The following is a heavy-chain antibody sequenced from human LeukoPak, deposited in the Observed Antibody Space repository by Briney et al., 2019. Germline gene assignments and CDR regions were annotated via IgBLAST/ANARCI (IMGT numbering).Heavy chain of an antibody. CDR1: GGSIDITNY. J-gene: IGHJ4*02. Sequence: SETLSLTCGVSGGSIDITNYWSWVRQAPGKGLEWIGEISHDGTRNYNPSLRSRVAMSFDRANNYFSLSLTAVTAADTALYYCTRESRPFCPFTFWGQGVMVTVSS. D-gene: IGHD3-16*01. V-gene: IGHV4-4*02. CDR3: TRESRPFCPFTF. CDR2: ISHDGTR.